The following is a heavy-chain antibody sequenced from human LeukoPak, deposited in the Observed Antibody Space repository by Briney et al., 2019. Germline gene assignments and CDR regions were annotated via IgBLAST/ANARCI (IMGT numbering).Heavy chain of an antibody. J-gene: IGHJ4*03. V-gene: IGHV3-23*01. Sequence: GGSLRLSCAASGFAFTNFAMIWVRQAPGKGLEWVSAVSGSAGSGSTYYAESVKGRFTISRDNSKNTLYLQTNNLRAEDTAVYYCAKKGSPYGSGSYYGFDYWGQGTTVTVFS. CDR1: GFAFTNFA. CDR2: VSGSAGSGST. CDR3: AKKGSPYGSGSYYGFDY. D-gene: IGHD3-10*01.